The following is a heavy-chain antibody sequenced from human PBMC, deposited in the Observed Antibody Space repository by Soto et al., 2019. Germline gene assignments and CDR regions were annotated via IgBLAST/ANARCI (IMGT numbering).Heavy chain of an antibody. Sequence: QVQLVESGGGVVQPGRSLRLSCAASGFTFSSYAMHWVRQAPGKGLEWVAVISYDGSNKYYADSVKGRFTISRDNSKNTLYLQMKSLRAEDTAVYYCARDGLRITIYYFDYWGQGTLVTVSS. CDR1: GFTFSSYA. CDR2: ISYDGSNK. J-gene: IGHJ4*02. CDR3: ARDGLRITIYYFDY. D-gene: IGHD3-3*01. V-gene: IGHV3-30-3*01.